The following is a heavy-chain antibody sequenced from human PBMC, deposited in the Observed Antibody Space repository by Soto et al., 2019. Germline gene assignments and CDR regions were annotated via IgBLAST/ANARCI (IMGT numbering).Heavy chain of an antibody. CDR2: IYYSGTT. CDR3: ARSFYMGGWFDP. Sequence: SETLSLTCTVSGDSITSNSYFWAWIRQPPGKGLEWIGSIYYSGTTYYNPSLKSRVTISVDTSKNHFSLNLNSVTAADTAVYNCARSFYMGGWFDPWGQGTLVTVSS. D-gene: IGHD3-16*02. CDR1: GDSITSNSYF. V-gene: IGHV4-39*01. J-gene: IGHJ5*02.